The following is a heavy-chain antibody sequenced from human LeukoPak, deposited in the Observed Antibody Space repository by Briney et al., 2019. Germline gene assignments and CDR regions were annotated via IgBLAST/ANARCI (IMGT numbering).Heavy chain of an antibody. J-gene: IGHJ4*02. V-gene: IGHV4-34*09. Sequence: SETLSLTCAVYGGSFSGYYWSWIRQPPGKGLEWIGEINHSGSTNYNPSLKSRVTISVDTSKNQFSLKLSSVTAADTAVYYCARGSLPLGDWGQGTLVTVSS. CDR3: ARGSLPLGD. CDR2: INHSGST. D-gene: IGHD3-16*01. CDR1: GGSFSGYY.